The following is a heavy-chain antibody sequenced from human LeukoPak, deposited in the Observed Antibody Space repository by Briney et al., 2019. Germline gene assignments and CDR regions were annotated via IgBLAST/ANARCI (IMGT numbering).Heavy chain of an antibody. CDR1: GGSISSYY. CDR2: IYYSGST. D-gene: IGHD2-2*01. Sequence: SQTLSLTCTVSGGSISSYYWSWIRQPPGKGLEWIGYIYYSGSTNYNPSLQSRVTISVDTSKNQFSLKLSSVTAADTAVYYCARDFAVPAASSSYYYYYYMDVWGKGTTVTVSS. J-gene: IGHJ6*03. V-gene: IGHV4-59*01. CDR3: ARDFAVPAASSSYYYYYYMDV.